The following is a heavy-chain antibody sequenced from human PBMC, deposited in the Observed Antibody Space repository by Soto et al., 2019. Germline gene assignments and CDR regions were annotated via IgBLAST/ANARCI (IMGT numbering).Heavy chain of an antibody. J-gene: IGHJ6*02. CDR2: IIPIFPTP. Sequence: QVQLVQSGAEVKKPGSSVKISCKASGGTFRTNAFSWVRQAPGQGLEWMGGIIPIFPTPDYAQKFQSRVTTTADXSXTXTXXELSSLRSEDTAIYYCARDKDRLQLGGNYYYIMDVWGQGTTVTVSS. V-gene: IGHV1-69*12. CDR3: ARDKDRLQLGGNYYYIMDV. D-gene: IGHD1-1*01. CDR1: GGTFRTNA.